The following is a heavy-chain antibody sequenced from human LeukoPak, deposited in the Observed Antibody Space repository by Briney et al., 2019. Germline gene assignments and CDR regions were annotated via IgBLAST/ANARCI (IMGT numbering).Heavy chain of an antibody. CDR1: GFTFSDHY. CDR2: ITSSGSIT. V-gene: IGHV3-11*01. CDR3: ARDPDYGDPE. D-gene: IGHD4-17*01. J-gene: IGHJ4*02. Sequence: GGSLRLSCTASGFTFSDHYMSWFRLSPGKGLEWLSYITSSGSITDYADSVKGRFTISRDNAKNTMFLQMNSLRPEDTAVYYCARDPDYGDPEWGQGTLVTVSS.